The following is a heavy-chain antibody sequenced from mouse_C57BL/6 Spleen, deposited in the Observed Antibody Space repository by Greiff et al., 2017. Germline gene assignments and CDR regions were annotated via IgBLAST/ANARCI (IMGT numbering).Heavy chain of an antibody. J-gene: IGHJ4*01. CDR2: ISGGGGNT. CDR1: GFTFSSYT. V-gene: IGHV5-9*01. Sequence: EVQGVESGGGLVKPGGSLKLSCAASGFTFSSYTMSWVRQTPEKRLEWVATISGGGGNTYYPDSVKGRFTISRDNAKNTLYLQMSSLRSEDTALYYCARHGFITTVVAPMDYWGQGTSVTVSS. CDR3: ARHGFITTVVAPMDY. D-gene: IGHD1-1*01.